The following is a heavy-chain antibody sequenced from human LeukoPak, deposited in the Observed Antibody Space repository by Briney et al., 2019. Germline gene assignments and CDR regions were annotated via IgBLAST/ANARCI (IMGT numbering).Heavy chain of an antibody. D-gene: IGHD2-21*02. CDR1: GFTFTSYN. Sequence: GGSLRLSCAASGFTFTSYNMNWVRQAPGKGLEWVSSISTSSSYIYYADSVKGRFTISRDNAKNSLYLQMYSLRAEDSAVYYCAREQTRGGDLDFWGQGALVTVSS. CDR2: ISTSSSYI. J-gene: IGHJ4*02. V-gene: IGHV3-21*01. CDR3: AREQTRGGDLDF.